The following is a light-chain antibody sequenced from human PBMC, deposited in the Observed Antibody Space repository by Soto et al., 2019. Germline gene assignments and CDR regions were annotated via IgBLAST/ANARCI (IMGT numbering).Light chain of an antibody. J-gene: IGLJ1*01. V-gene: IGLV2-14*03. CDR1: RSDAGGYNY. CDR2: DVS. CDR3: SSYTTSNTRQIV. Sequence: QSALTQPASVSGSPGQSITISCTGTRSDAGGYNYVSWYQHHPGKAPKLLIYDVSNRPSGISNRFSGSKSDNTASLTISGLQPEDEADYYCSSYTTSNTRQIVFGTGTKLTVL.